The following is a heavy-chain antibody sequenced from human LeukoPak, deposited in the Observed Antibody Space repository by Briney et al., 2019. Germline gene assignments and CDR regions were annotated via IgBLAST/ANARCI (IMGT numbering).Heavy chain of an antibody. D-gene: IGHD1-26*01. Sequence: GGSLRLSCAASGFTFSSYGMHWVRQAPGKGLEWVAFIRYDGSNKYYADSVKGRFTISRDNSKNTLYLQMNSLRAEDTAVYYCARVLRGSYEPFDYWGQGTLVTVSS. CDR2: IRYDGSNK. V-gene: IGHV3-30*02. CDR3: ARVLRGSYEPFDY. J-gene: IGHJ4*02. CDR1: GFTFSSYG.